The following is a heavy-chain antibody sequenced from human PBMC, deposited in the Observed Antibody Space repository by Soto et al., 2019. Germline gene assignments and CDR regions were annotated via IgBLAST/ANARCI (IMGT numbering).Heavy chain of an antibody. CDR1: GGSFSGYY. J-gene: IGHJ6*02. Sequence: PSETLSLTCAVYGGSFSGYYWSWIRQPPGKGLEWIGEINHSGSTNYNPSLKSRVTISVDTSKNQFSLKLSSVTAADTAVYYCARGRAVTTGYYYYYGMDVWGQGTTVTV. V-gene: IGHV4-34*01. CDR3: ARGRAVTTGYYYYYGMDV. D-gene: IGHD4-17*01. CDR2: INHSGST.